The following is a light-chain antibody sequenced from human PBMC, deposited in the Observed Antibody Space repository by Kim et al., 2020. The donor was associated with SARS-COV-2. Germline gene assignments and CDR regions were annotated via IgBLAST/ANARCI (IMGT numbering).Light chain of an antibody. Sequence: SQGERATPSCRASQSVISNYLAWYQQKPGQAPRLLIYGASSRATGIPDRFSGSGSGTDFTLTITRLEPEDFAVYYCQQYSSSPATFGQGTKVDIK. J-gene: IGKJ1*01. CDR1: QSVISNY. CDR3: QQYSSSPAT. CDR2: GAS. V-gene: IGKV3-20*01.